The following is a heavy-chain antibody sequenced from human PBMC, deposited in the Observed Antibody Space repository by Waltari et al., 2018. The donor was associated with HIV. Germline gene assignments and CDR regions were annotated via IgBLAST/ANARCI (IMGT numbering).Heavy chain of an antibody. CDR3: FYYSNTESYGLDV. J-gene: IGHJ6*02. D-gene: IGHD3-22*01. Sequence: QGQLVQSGAEVKKPGASVKVSCKASGYTFTAHYIHWVRQAPGQGLEWMGRINPKRGVTQYAQKFQDRVTVTRDTSITTAYMELSSLRSDDTARYFCFYYSNTESYGLDVWGQGTTVTVSS. CDR2: INPKRGVT. CDR1: GYTFTAHY. V-gene: IGHV1-2*06.